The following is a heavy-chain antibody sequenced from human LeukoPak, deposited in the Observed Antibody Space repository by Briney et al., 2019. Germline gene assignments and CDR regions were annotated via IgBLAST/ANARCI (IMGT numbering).Heavy chain of an antibody. CDR3: ARSGSSSDSASDY. J-gene: IGHJ4*02. Sequence: ASVKVSCKASGYTFTGYGISWVRQAPGQGLEWMGWISAHNGNTNYAQNLRGRVTMTTETSTSTAYMELRSLRSDDTAVYYCARSGSSSDSASDYWGQGTLVTVSS. CDR1: GYTFTGYG. D-gene: IGHD6-6*01. V-gene: IGHV1-18*01. CDR2: ISAHNGNT.